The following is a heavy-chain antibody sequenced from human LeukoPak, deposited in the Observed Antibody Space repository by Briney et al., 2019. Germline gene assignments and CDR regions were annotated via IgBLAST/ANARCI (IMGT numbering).Heavy chain of an antibody. V-gene: IGHV3-33*08. CDR3: ARGEYCGGDCYLYYYYGMDV. Sequence: GGSLRLSCAVSGITLSNYGLSWVRQAPGKGLEWVAVIWYDGSNKYYADSVKGRFTISRDNSKNTLYLQMNSLRAEDTAVYYCARGEYCGGDCYLYYYYGMDVWGQGTTVTVSS. D-gene: IGHD2-21*02. CDR2: IWYDGSNK. CDR1: GITLSNYG. J-gene: IGHJ6*02.